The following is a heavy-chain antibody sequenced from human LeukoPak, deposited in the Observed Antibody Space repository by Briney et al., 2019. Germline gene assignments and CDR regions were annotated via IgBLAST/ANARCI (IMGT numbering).Heavy chain of an antibody. V-gene: IGHV3-33*08. CDR1: GFTFSSYA. Sequence: PGRSLRLSCAASGFTFSSYAMHWVRQAPGKGLEWVAVIWYDGSNKYYADSVKGRFTISRDNSKNTLYLQMNSLRAEDTAVYYCARCLAPHCSGGSNPLDSWGQGTLVTVSP. CDR2: IWYDGSNK. J-gene: IGHJ4*02. CDR3: ARCLAPHCSGGSNPLDS. D-gene: IGHD2-15*01.